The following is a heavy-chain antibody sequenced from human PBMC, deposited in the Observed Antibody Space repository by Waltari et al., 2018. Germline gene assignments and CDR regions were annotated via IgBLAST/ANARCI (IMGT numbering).Heavy chain of an antibody. V-gene: IGHV4-39*01. Sequence: QLQLQESGPGLVKPSETLSLICTVSGGSIASSSYYWGWIRQPPGKGLEWIGSSYYSGSTYYNSSLKSRVTISVDTSKKQFSLKVSPVTAADTALYYCARWYATATTPQYWYFDLWGRGTLVTVSS. CDR3: ARWYATATTPQYWYFDL. CDR1: GGSIASSSYY. J-gene: IGHJ2*01. CDR2: SYYSGST. D-gene: IGHD4-17*01.